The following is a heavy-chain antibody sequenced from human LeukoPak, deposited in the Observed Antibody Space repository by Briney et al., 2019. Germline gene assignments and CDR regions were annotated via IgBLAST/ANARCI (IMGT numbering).Heavy chain of an antibody. CDR2: IDPSDSYT. V-gene: IGHV5-10-1*01. CDR1: GYTFTNYW. Sequence: GESLKISCKGSGYTFTNYWITWVRQMPGKGLEWMGKIDPSDSYTNYSPSFQGHVTISAGKSISTAYLQWSSLKASDIAMYYCAREGRSYGAFDIWGQGTMVTVSS. D-gene: IGHD1-26*01. J-gene: IGHJ3*02. CDR3: AREGRSYGAFDI.